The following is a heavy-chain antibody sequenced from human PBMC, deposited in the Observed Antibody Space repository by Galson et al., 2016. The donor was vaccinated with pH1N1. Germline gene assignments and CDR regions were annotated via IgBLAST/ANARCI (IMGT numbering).Heavy chain of an antibody. CDR1: GYRFSSSW. CDR3: ARQNDYGDYQVDACDI. CDR2: IHLGGSHI. Sequence: QSGAEVKKPGESLKISCKGSGYRFSSSWIGWVRQMPGKGLEWMGIIHLGGSHIRYSPSFQAQVTISADKSINIVPLQWSRLKAPDTAIYYCARQNDYGDYQVDACDICGQGTMVTVSS. V-gene: IGHV5-51*01. J-gene: IGHJ3*02. D-gene: IGHD4-17*01.